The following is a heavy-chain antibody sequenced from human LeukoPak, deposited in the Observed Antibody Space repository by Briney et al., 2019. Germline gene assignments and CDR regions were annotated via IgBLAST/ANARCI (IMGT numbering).Heavy chain of an antibody. CDR3: AKHEKLGQFDY. CDR2: VYYSGSA. Sequence: SETLSLTCTVSSGSISSYYWSWIRQPPGKGLEWIGYVYYSGSANYNPSLKSRVTISVDTSKNQFSLKLSSVTAADTAVYYCAKHEKLGQFDYWGQGTLVTVSS. CDR1: SGSISSYY. D-gene: IGHD3-10*01. J-gene: IGHJ4*02. V-gene: IGHV4-59*08.